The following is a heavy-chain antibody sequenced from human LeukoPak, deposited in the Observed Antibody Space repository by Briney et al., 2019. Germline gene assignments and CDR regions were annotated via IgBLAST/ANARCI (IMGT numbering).Heavy chain of an antibody. D-gene: IGHD1-26*01. CDR1: GFTFRTSW. J-gene: IGHJ4*02. Sequence: GGSLRLSCAVSGFTFRTSWMTWVRQAPGRGLERVAIINPDGSEKYYLESLKGRITISRDNAENSVHLQMNSLKAEDTAIYYCAGDRAYSAFDYWGQGTLVTVSS. V-gene: IGHV3-7*03. CDR3: AGDRAYSAFDY. CDR2: INPDGSEK.